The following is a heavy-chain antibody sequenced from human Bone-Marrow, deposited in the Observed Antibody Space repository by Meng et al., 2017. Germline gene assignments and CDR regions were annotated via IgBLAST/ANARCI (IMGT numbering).Heavy chain of an antibody. CDR3: VEGAGYRSGWYVSFYFDY. Sequence: SETLSLTCTVSGGSISSGSYYWSWIRQPAGKGLEWIGRIYTSGSNNYNPSLKSRVTISVDTSKNQFALKLGSVTAADHAVYYLVEGAGYRSGWYVSFYFDYWGQGTLVTVSS. V-gene: IGHV4-61*02. CDR2: IYTSGSN. D-gene: IGHD6-19*01. J-gene: IGHJ4*02. CDR1: GGSISSGSYY.